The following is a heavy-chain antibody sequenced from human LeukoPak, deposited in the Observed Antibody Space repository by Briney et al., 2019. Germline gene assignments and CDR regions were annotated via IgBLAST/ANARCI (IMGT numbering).Heavy chain of an antibody. CDR2: IYYSGST. V-gene: IGHV4-39*01. CDR3: ANIWRVGYCSSTSCYGLYAFDI. Sequence: PSETLSLTCTVSGGSISSSSYYWGWIRQPPGKGLEWIGSIYYSGSTYYNPSLKSRVTISVDTSKNQFSLKLSSVTAADTAVYYCANIWRVGYCSSTSCYGLYAFDIWGQGTMVTVSS. D-gene: IGHD2-2*01. J-gene: IGHJ3*02. CDR1: GGSISSSSYY.